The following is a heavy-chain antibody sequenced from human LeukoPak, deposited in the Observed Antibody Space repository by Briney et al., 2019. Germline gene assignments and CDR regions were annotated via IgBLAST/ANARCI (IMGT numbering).Heavy chain of an antibody. CDR1: GGSFSGYY. V-gene: IGHV4-34*01. CDR3: ARAYVGYYYYMDV. CDR2: INHSGST. D-gene: IGHD3-16*01. J-gene: IGHJ6*03. Sequence: SETLSLTCAVYGGSFSGYYWSWIRQPPGKGLEWIGEINHSGSTNYNPSLKSRVTISVDTSKNQFSLKLSSVTAADTAVYYCARAYVGYYYYMDVWGKGTTVTVSS.